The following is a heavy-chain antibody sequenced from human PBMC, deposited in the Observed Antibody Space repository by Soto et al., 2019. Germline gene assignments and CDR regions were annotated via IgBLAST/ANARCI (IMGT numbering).Heavy chain of an antibody. D-gene: IGHD4-17*01. CDR3: ARAPRYGGHFLGY. Sequence: SAALSLTCDRSGVGGSSNSAAWNWNRKSPSRGLEWLGRTYYRSKWYNDYAVSVKSRITINPDTSKNQFPLKLSSVTAADTAVYYCARAPRYGGHFLGYWGQGTLVTVS. V-gene: IGHV6-1*01. J-gene: IGHJ4*02. CDR2: TYYRSKWYN. CDR1: GVGGSSNSAA.